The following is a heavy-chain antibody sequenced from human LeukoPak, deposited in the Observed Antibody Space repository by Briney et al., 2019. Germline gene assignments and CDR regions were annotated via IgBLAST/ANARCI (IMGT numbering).Heavy chain of an antibody. CDR3: ARGRRTTIYYYMDV. CDR2: ISYDGGNK. J-gene: IGHJ6*03. V-gene: IGHV3-30*01. CDR1: GLAFSSYA. Sequence: QTGGSLRLSCAASGLAFSSYAMYWVRQAPGKGLEWVALISYDGGNKYYADSVKGRFTISRDNSKNTLYLQMDSLRAEDTAVYYCARGRRTTIYYYMDVWGKGTTVTVSS. D-gene: IGHD4-11*01.